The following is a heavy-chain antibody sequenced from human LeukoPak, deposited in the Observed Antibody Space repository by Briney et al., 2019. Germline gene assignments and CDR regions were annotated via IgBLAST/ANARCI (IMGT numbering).Heavy chain of an antibody. D-gene: IGHD3-10*01. V-gene: IGHV3-74*01. Sequence: GGSLRLSCAASGFTFSTYWMHWVRQVPGKGLVWVSRISSDGANADYADSVKGRFTISRDNAKNTLYLQMNSLRAEDTAVYYCVLLSLTPGWGQGTLVTVSS. CDR1: GFTFSTYW. J-gene: IGHJ4*02. CDR2: ISSDGANA. CDR3: VLLSLTPG.